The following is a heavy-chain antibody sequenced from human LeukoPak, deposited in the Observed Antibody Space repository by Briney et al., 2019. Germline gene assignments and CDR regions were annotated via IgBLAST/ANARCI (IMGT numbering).Heavy chain of an antibody. CDR1: GLTFSVYS. J-gene: IGHJ4*02. V-gene: IGHV3-48*01. CDR2: INSSSSGV. Sequence: GGSLRLSCAVSGLTFSVYSMNWVRQAPGKGLEWISYINSSSSGVYYADSVKGRFTISRDNAKNTLYLQMNSLRGEDTAVYYCARGRYFDTSGYSRSQDYWGQGTLVTVSP. CDR3: ARGRYFDTSGYSRSQDY. D-gene: IGHD3-22*01.